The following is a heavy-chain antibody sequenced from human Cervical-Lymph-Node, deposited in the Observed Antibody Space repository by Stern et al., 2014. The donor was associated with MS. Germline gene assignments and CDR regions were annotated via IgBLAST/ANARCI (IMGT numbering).Heavy chain of an antibody. CDR3: ARDCRLRYFDNYGMDV. Sequence: QVQLQESGPGLVKPSQTLSLTCTVSGGSISSGSYYWSWIRQPAGKGLEWIGRIYTTGSTNYNPSLKSRATISVDTSKTKFPLKLSSVTAADTAVYYCARDCRLRYFDNYGMDVWGQGTTVTVSS. D-gene: IGHD3-9*01. V-gene: IGHV4-61*02. CDR1: GGSISSGSYY. CDR2: IYTTGST. J-gene: IGHJ6*02.